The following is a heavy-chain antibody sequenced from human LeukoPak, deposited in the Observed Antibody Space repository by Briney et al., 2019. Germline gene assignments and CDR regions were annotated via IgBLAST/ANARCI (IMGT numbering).Heavy chain of an antibody. CDR2: ISHDGSNK. Sequence: GGSLRLSCAASGFTFSSYAMHWVRQARVKGLEWVAVISHDGSNKYYADFVKGRFTISRDNSKNTLYLQMNSLRAEDTAVYYCARSSSILVVPSFDRWDQGTLVTVSS. CDR3: ARSSSILVVPSFDR. J-gene: IGHJ5*02. V-gene: IGHV3-30*04. CDR1: GFTFSSYA. D-gene: IGHD6-6*01.